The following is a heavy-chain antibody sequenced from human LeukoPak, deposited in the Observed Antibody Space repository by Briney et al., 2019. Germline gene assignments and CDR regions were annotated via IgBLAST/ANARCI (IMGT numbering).Heavy chain of an antibody. V-gene: IGHV4-59*12. CDR3: ARFSSIAAAFDY. CDR2: VYYSGST. J-gene: IGHJ4*02. Sequence: SETLSLTCTVSGGSISTYYWSWIRQPPGKGLEWIGYVYYSGSTNYSPSLKSRVTMLVDTSKNQFSLNLSSVTAADTAVYYCARFSSIAAAFDYWGLGTLVTVSS. CDR1: GGSISTYY. D-gene: IGHD6-13*01.